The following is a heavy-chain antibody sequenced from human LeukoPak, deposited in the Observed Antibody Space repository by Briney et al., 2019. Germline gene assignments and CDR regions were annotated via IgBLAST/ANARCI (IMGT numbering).Heavy chain of an antibody. V-gene: IGHV3-23*01. D-gene: IGHD2-2*01. J-gene: IGHJ6*03. CDR2: ISGSGGST. Sequence: GGSLRLSCAASGFTFSSYAMSWVRQAPGKGLEWVSAISGSGGSTYYADSVKGGFTISRDNSKNTLYLQMNSLRAEDTAVYYCAKSRSDIVVVPAAIYYYYYYMDVWGKGTTVTVSS. CDR3: AKSRSDIVVVPAAIYYYYYYMDV. CDR1: GFTFSSYA.